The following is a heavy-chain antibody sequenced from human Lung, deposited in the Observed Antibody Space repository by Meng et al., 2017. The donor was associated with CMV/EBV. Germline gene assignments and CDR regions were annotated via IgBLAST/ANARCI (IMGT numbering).Heavy chain of an antibody. CDR2: IYHSGST. D-gene: IGHD2-21*02. Sequence: QVRLQEAGRGLVRPSGTLSLTCAVSGGSISSSNWWSWCRQPPGKGLEWIGEIYHSGSTNYNPSLKSRVTISVDKSKNQFSLKLSSVTAADTAVYYCARVVTALWGYYFDYWGQGTLVTVSS. CDR1: GGSISSSNW. J-gene: IGHJ4*02. V-gene: IGHV4-4*02. CDR3: ARVVTALWGYYFDY.